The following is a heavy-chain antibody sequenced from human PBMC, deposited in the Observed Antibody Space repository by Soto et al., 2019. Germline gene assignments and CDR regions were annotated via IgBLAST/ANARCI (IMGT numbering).Heavy chain of an antibody. CDR3: ARDLHRGWELLPYAKDAFDI. CDR2: ISAYNGNT. J-gene: IGHJ3*02. D-gene: IGHD1-26*01. Sequence: QVQLVQSGAEVKKPGASVKVSCKASGYTFTSYGISWVRQAPGQGLEWVGWISAYNGNTNYAQKLQGRVTMTTDTSPSTAYMELRSLRSDDTAVYYCARDLHRGWELLPYAKDAFDIWGQGTMVTVSS. CDR1: GYTFTSYG. V-gene: IGHV1-18*01.